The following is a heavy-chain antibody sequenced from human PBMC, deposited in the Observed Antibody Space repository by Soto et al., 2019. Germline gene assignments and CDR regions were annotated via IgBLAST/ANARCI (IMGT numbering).Heavy chain of an antibody. Sequence: GGSLRLSCAASGFTFSSYSMNWFRQSPGKGLGWFSSISSSSSYIYYADSVKGRFTTSRDNAKNSLYLQMNSLRAEDTAVYYCAKSKDIVATIRRYYYGMDVWGQGTTVTVSS. CDR2: ISSSSSYI. V-gene: IGHV3-21*01. CDR1: GFTFSSYS. D-gene: IGHD5-12*01. CDR3: AKSKDIVATIRRYYYGMDV. J-gene: IGHJ6*02.